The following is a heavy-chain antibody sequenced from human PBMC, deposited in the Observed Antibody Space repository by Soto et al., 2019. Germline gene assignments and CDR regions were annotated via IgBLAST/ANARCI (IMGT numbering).Heavy chain of an antibody. CDR1: GFTFSSYS. J-gene: IGHJ6*02. CDR3: AKTGRMAS. Sequence: GGSLRLSCAASGFTFSSYSMNWVRQAPGKGLEWVSLISGSGDTTYYADSVRGRFTISRHNSKNTLYVHMNSLRAEYTAVYYCAKTGRMASWAQGTTVTVS. CDR2: ISGSGDTT. V-gene: IGHV3-23*01.